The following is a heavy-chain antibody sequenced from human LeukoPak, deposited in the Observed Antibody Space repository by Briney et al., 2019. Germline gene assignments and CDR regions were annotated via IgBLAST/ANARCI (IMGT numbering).Heavy chain of an antibody. V-gene: IGHV3-66*01. D-gene: IGHD3-9*01. CDR3: AGANYEILTGYLYFDY. CDR2: IYSGDST. J-gene: IGHJ4*02. CDR1: GFTVNSNY. Sequence: GGSLRLSCAASGFTVNSNYMSWVRQAPGKGLEWVSIIYSGDSTHYGDSVKGRFTISRDNSKNTLYLQMNSLRAEDTAVYYCAGANYEILTGYLYFDYWGQGTLVTVSS.